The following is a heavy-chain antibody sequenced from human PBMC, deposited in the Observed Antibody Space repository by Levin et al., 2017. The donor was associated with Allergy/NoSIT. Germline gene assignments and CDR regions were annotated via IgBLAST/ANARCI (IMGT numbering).Heavy chain of an antibody. J-gene: IGHJ6*03. Sequence: GESLKISCKGSGYSFTSYWISWVRQMPGKGLEWMGRIDPSDSYTYYSPSFQGHVTISADKSISTAYLQWSSLKASDTAMYYCARLEYSSSSYYYHYMDVWGKGTTVTVSS. D-gene: IGHD6-19*01. V-gene: IGHV5-10-1*01. CDR2: IDPSDSYT. CDR1: GYSFTSYW. CDR3: ARLEYSSSSYYYHYMDV.